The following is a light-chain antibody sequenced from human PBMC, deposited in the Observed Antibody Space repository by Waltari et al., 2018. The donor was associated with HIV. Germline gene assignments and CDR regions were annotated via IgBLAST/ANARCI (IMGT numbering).Light chain of an antibody. Sequence: EFVLTQSPGTLSLSPGARATLSCRASQSVRSTYFGWYQQKPGQAPRPLIYAASSRATGIPDRFSGSGSGTDFTLTISRLEPEDFAVYYCQQYSSSFPVTFGGGTKVEIK. J-gene: IGKJ4*01. CDR3: QQYSSSFPVT. CDR1: QSVRSTY. CDR2: AAS. V-gene: IGKV3-20*01.